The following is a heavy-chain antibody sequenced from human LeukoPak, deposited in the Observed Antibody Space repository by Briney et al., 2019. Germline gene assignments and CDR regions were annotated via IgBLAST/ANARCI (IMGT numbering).Heavy chain of an antibody. V-gene: IGHV4-39*01. J-gene: IGHJ6*02. CDR1: GGSISSSSYY. CDR3: ARQTGNYYGMDV. CDR2: IYYSGST. Sequence: SSETLSLTCTVSGGSISSSSYYWGWIRQPPGKGLEWIGSIYYSGSTYYNPSLKSRVTISVDTSKNQFSLKLSSVTAADTVVYYCARQTGNYYGMDVWDQGTTVTVSS.